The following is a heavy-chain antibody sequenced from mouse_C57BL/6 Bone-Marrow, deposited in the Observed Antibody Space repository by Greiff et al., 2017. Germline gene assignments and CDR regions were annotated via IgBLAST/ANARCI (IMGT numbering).Heavy chain of an antibody. Sequence: EVQLRESGAELVRPGASVRLSCTASGFNIKDDYMHWVKQRPEQGLEWIGWIDPENGDTEYASKFQGKATITADTSSNTAYLQLSSLTSEDTAVYYCTTGNFDYWGQGTTLTVSS. J-gene: IGHJ2*01. CDR2: IDPENGDT. CDR3: TTGNFDY. V-gene: IGHV14-4*01. CDR1: GFNIKDDY.